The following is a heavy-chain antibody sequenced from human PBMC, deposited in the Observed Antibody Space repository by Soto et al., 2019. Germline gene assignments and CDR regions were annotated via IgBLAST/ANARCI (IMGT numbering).Heavy chain of an antibody. CDR3: ARDKATAAGRTLDY. CDR2: ISSGSSYI. Sequence: EVPLVESGGGLVKPGGSLRLSCAGSAFTFSTYSMNWVRQAPGKGLEWVSSISSGSSYIHYADSVKGRFTISRDNAKKSLYLQMNSLRAEDTAVYYCARDKATAAGRTLDYWGQGTLVTVSS. V-gene: IGHV3-21*01. CDR1: AFTFSTYS. D-gene: IGHD6-13*01. J-gene: IGHJ4*02.